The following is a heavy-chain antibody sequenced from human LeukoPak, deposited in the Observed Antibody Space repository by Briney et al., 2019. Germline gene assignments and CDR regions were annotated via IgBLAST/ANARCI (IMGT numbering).Heavy chain of an antibody. D-gene: IGHD5-18*01. Sequence: PSETLSLTCAVYGVSFSGYYWSWIRQPPGKGLEWIGEINHSGSTNYNPSLKSRVTMSLDTSKNQFSLKLRYVTAADAAVYYCARHGYGQGYKRYHYYNMDLWGQGTTVTVSS. V-gene: IGHV4-34*01. J-gene: IGHJ6*02. CDR1: GVSFSGYY. CDR2: INHSGST. CDR3: ARHGYGQGYKRYHYYNMDL.